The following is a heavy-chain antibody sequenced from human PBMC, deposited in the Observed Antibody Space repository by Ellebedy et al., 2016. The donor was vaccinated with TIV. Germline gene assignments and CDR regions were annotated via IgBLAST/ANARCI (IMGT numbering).Heavy chain of an antibody. CDR3: SRGWSTPDS. D-gene: IGHD2-15*01. J-gene: IGHJ4*02. V-gene: IGHV3-7*03. CDR2: IKQDGSEQ. Sequence: PGGSLRLSCAAFGFGFRNFGMHWVRQAPGKGLECVANIKQDGSEQSYVDSVKGRFTISSDNAKNSLHLQMNSLRAEDTAVYFCSRGWSTPDSWGQGTLVIVSS. CDR1: GFGFRNFG.